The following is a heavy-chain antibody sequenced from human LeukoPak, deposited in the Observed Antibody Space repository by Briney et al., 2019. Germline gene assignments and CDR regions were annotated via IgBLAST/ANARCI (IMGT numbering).Heavy chain of an antibody. CDR1: GGSISSGDYY. CDR2: IYYSGST. Sequence: SQTLSLTCTVSGGSISSGDYYWSWIRQPPGKGLEWIGYIYYSGSTYYNPPLKSRVTISVDTSKNQFSLKLSSVTAADTAVYYCAREAHPEAVQLWYYMDVWGKGTTVTVSS. V-gene: IGHV4-30-4*08. D-gene: IGHD5-18*01. CDR3: AREAHPEAVQLWYYMDV. J-gene: IGHJ6*03.